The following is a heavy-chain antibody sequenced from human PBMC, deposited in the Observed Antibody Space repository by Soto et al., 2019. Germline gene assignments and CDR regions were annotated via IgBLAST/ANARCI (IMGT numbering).Heavy chain of an antibody. CDR1: GYSISSSNW. Sequence: QVQLQESGPGLVKPSDTLSLTCAVSGYSISSSNWWGWIRQPPGKGLEWIGYIYYSGTTYYNPSLKSRVTMSVDTSKNKFSLKLTSVTAVDTAVYYCARMEIQGPIDYWGQGTLVTVSS. D-gene: IGHD3-3*01. V-gene: IGHV4-28*01. CDR3: ARMEIQGPIDY. CDR2: IYYSGTT. J-gene: IGHJ4*02.